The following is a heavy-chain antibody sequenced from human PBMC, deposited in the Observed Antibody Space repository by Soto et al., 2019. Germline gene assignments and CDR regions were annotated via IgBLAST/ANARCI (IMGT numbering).Heavy chain of an antibody. V-gene: IGHV1-69*01. CDR1: GGTFSSYA. Sequence: QVQLVQSGAEVKKPGYSVKVACKASGGTFSSYAISWVRQAPGQGLEWMGGIIPIFGTGNYAQKFQGRVTITADESTSTAYMELSSLRSEDTAVYYCARGGIAVAGTHCQHWGQGTLVTVYS. CDR3: ARGGIAVAGTHCQH. J-gene: IGHJ1*01. D-gene: IGHD6-19*01. CDR2: IIPIFGTG.